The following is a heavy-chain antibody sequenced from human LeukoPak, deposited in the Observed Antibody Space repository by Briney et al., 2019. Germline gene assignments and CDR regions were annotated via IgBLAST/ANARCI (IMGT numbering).Heavy chain of an antibody. Sequence: ASVKVSCKVSGYTLTELSMHWVRQAPGKGLEWMGGFDPEDGETIYAQKFQGRVTMTEDTSTDTAYMELSSLGSEDTAVYYCATVTVGGTVFDLWGRGTLVTVSS. J-gene: IGHJ2*01. V-gene: IGHV1-24*01. CDR1: GYTLTELS. D-gene: IGHD1-7*01. CDR3: ATVTVGGTVFDL. CDR2: FDPEDGET.